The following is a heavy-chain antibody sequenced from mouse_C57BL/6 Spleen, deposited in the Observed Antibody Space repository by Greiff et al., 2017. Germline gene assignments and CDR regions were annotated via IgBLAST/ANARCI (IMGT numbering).Heavy chain of an antibody. D-gene: IGHD1-2*01. CDR3: ARLRRPPYAMDY. Sequence: DVKLQESGPGLVKPSQSLSLTCSVTGYSITSGYYWNWIRQFPGNKLEWMGYISYDGSNNYNPSLKNRISITRDTSKNQFFLKLNSVTTEDTATYYCARLRRPPYAMDYWGQGTSVTVSS. J-gene: IGHJ4*01. CDR2: ISYDGSN. V-gene: IGHV3-6*01. CDR1: GYSITSGYY.